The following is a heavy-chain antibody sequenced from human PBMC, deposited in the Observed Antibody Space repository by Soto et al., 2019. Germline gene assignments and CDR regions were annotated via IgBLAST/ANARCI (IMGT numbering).Heavy chain of an antibody. CDR1: GFTFSGSA. J-gene: IGHJ5*02. Sequence: PGGSLRLSCAASGFTFSGSAMYWVRQASGKGLEWVGRIRSKANSYATAYAASVKGRFTISRDDSKNTAYLQMNSLKTEDTAVYYCTRQDIVVVPASFDPWGQGTLVTVSS. CDR2: IRSKANSYAT. CDR3: TRQDIVVVPASFDP. D-gene: IGHD2-2*01. V-gene: IGHV3-73*01.